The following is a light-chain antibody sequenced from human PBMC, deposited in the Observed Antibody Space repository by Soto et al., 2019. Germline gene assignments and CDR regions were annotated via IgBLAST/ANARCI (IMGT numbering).Light chain of an antibody. V-gene: IGKV3-20*01. CDR2: ATS. CDR1: QTVNSDY. Sequence: IVWTQSPGTLSLSPGETATLHCRASQTVNSDYLAWFQQRPGQAPRLLIFATSRRATDIPDRFSGSGSGTDFTLAIRRLEPEDFAVYYCHQFGYSPRTFGQGTKVDI. J-gene: IGKJ1*01. CDR3: HQFGYSPRT.